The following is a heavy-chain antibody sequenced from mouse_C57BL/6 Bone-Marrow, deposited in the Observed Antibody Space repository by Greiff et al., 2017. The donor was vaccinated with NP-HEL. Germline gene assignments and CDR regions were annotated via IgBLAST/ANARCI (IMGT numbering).Heavy chain of an antibody. V-gene: IGHV1-82*01. CDR3: ARDYYGSSYLAY. CDR1: GYAFSSSW. Sequence: QVQLQQSGPELVKPGASVKISCKASGYAFSSSWMNWVKQRPGKGLEWIGRIYPGDGDTNYNGKFKGKATLTADKSSSTAYMQLSSLTSEDSAVYFWARDYYGSSYLAYWGQGTLVTVSA. CDR2: IYPGDGDT. J-gene: IGHJ3*01. D-gene: IGHD1-1*01.